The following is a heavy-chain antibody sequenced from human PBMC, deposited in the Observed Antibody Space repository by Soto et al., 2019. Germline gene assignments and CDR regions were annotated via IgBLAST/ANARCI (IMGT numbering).Heavy chain of an antibody. Sequence: GASVKVSCKASGYIFRNYFMHWVRQAPGQGLEWMGLIDPISGFTNYAQKFQGRVTMTRDTSTSTVYMELSSLRSEDTAVYYCARDRGVVVVAATYSGGFDPWGQGTLVTVSS. CDR1: GYIFRNYF. D-gene: IGHD2-15*01. CDR2: IDPISGFT. V-gene: IGHV1-46*01. J-gene: IGHJ5*02. CDR3: ARDRGVVVVAATYSGGFDP.